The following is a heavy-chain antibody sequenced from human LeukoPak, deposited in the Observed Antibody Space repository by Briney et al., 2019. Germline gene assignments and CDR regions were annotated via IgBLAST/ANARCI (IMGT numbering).Heavy chain of an antibody. CDR1: GFTFSSYW. Sequence: GGSLRLACAASGFTFSSYWMSWVRQAPGKGLEWVANIKQDGSEKYYVDSVKGRFTISRDNAKNSLYLQMNSLRAEDTAVYYCARDGRYTGYGGGYWGQGTLVTVSS. CDR2: IKQDGSEK. V-gene: IGHV3-7*01. D-gene: IGHD5-12*01. J-gene: IGHJ4*02. CDR3: ARDGRYTGYGGGY.